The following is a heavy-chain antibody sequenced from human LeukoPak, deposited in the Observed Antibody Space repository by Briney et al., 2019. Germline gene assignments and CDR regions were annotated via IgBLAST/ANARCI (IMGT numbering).Heavy chain of an antibody. D-gene: IGHD5-12*01. J-gene: IGHJ4*02. CDR2: IYSGGST. CDR1: GFTVSSNY. V-gene: IGHV3-53*01. CDR3: ARGVVVAARFDY. Sequence: GGSLRLSCAASGFTVSSNYMSWVRQAPGKGLEWVSVIYSGGSTYYADSVKGLFTISRDNSKNTLYLQMNSLRAEDTAVYYCARGVVVAARFDYWGQGTRVTVSS.